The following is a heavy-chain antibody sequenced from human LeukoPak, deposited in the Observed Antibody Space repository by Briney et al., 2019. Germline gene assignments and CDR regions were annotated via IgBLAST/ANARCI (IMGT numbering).Heavy chain of an antibody. D-gene: IGHD3-10*01. CDR1: GFTFSSYA. CDR3: AKVLLWFGESEYYFDY. CDR2: ISGSGGST. J-gene: IGHJ4*02. Sequence: PGGSLRLSCAASGFTFSSYAMSWVRQAPGKGLEWVSAISGSGGSTYYAYSVKGRFTISRDNSKNTLYLQMNSLRAEDTAVYYCAKVLLWFGESEYYFDYWGQGTLVTVSS. V-gene: IGHV3-23*01.